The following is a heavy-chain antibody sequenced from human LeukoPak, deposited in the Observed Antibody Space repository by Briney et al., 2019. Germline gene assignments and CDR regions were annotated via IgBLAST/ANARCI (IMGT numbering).Heavy chain of an antibody. CDR3: ARTPGVGYDFDY. CDR2: IYTSGST. Sequence: PSQTLSLTCTVSGGSISSGSYYWSWIRQPAGKGLEWIGRIYTSGSTNYNPSLKSRVTISVDTSKNQFSLKLSSVTAADTAVYYCARTPGVGYDFDYWGRGTLVTVSS. CDR1: GGSISSGSYY. V-gene: IGHV4-61*02. D-gene: IGHD3-3*01. J-gene: IGHJ4*02.